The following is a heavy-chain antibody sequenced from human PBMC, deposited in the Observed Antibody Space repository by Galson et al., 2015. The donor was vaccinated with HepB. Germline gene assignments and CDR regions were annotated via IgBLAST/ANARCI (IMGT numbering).Heavy chain of an antibody. CDR3: AHRPLYYGETLYAFDI. Sequence: PALVKPTQTLTLTCTFSGFSLSTSGVGVGWIRQPPGKALEWLALIYWDDDRRYSPSLKSRLTITKDTSKNQVVLTMTNMDPVDTATYYCAHRPLYYGETLYAFDIWGQGTMVTVSS. D-gene: IGHD3-10*01. J-gene: IGHJ3*02. CDR2: IYWDDDR. V-gene: IGHV2-5*02. CDR1: GFSLSTSGVG.